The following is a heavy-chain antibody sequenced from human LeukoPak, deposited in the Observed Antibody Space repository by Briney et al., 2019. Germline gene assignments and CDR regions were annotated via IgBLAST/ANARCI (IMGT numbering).Heavy chain of an antibody. CDR3: ARDLGVSGAVAEFDY. CDR1: GFTFSSYW. D-gene: IGHD6-19*01. V-gene: IGHV3-7*01. CDR2: INKDGGEK. J-gene: IGHJ4*02. Sequence: GGPLRLSCAASGFTFSSYWMSWVRQAPGKGLEWVANINKDGGEKYYVDSVKGRFTISRDNAKNSLYLQMNSLRAEDTAVYYCARDLGVSGAVAEFDYWGQGTLVTVSS.